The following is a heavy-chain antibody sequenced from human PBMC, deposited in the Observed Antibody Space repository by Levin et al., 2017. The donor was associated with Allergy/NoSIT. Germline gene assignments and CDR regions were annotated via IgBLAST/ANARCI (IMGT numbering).Heavy chain of an antibody. D-gene: IGHD6-13*01. CDR3: VKKMASAPGPPYLFEN. CDR2: ISGYGSHS. J-gene: IGHJ4*02. CDR1: GFTFSSYA. V-gene: IGHV3-64D*06. Sequence: GGSLRLSCSASGFTFSSYAMHWVRQAPGKGLEYVSAISGYGSHSYYADSMKGRFAISRDNSENTLYLQMRSLRPEDTAVYYCVKKMASAPGPPYLFENWGQGALVTVSS.